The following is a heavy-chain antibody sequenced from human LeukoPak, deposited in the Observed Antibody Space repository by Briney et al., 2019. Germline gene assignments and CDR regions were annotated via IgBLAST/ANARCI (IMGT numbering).Heavy chain of an antibody. CDR1: GFTFSSYG. CDR2: IRYDGSNK. Sequence: PGGSLSLSCAASGFTFSSYGMHWVRQAPGKGLEWVAFIRYDGSNKYYADSVKGRFTISRDNSKNTLYLQMNSLRAEDTAVYYCAKDRDVLLWFGELSADVWGKGTTATISS. D-gene: IGHD3-10*01. J-gene: IGHJ6*04. V-gene: IGHV3-30*02. CDR3: AKDRDVLLWFGELSADV.